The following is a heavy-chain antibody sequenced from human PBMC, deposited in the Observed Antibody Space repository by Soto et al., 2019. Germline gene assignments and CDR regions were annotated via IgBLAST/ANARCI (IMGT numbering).Heavy chain of an antibody. D-gene: IGHD3-3*01. Sequence: SETLSLTCTVSGGSISSSSYYWGWIRQPPGKGLEWIGSIYYSGSTYYNPSLKSRVTISVDTSKNQFSLKLSSVTAADTAVYYRASSYYDFWSGYSNQYYYYYMDVWGKGTTVTVSS. CDR2: IYYSGST. CDR3: ASSYYDFWSGYSNQYYYYYMDV. V-gene: IGHV4-39*01. J-gene: IGHJ6*03. CDR1: GGSISSSSYY.